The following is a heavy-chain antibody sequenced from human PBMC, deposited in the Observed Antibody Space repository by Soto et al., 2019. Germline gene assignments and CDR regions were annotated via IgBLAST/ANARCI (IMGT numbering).Heavy chain of an antibody. CDR3: ARAGYYDISTGYLYDAFDI. D-gene: IGHD3-9*01. CDR1: GFTFSDYY. V-gene: IGHV3-11*05. Sequence: QVQLVESGGGLVKPGGSLRLSCAASGFTFSDYYMSWIRQAPGKGLEWVSYISSSSSYTNYADSVKGRFTISRDNAKNSLYLQMNSLRAEDTAVYYCARAGYYDISTGYLYDAFDIWGQGTMVTVSS. J-gene: IGHJ3*02. CDR2: ISSSSSYT.